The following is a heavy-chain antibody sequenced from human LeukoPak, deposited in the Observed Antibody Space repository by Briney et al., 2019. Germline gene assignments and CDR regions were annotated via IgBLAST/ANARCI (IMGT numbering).Heavy chain of an antibody. D-gene: IGHD3-16*02. J-gene: IGHJ4*02. CDR1: GYTFTTYD. Sequence: ASVKVSCKASGYTFTTYDISWVRQAPGQGLEWMGWIRTYNGDTNYAQKLQGRVTMTTDTSTSSAYMELRSLRSDDTAVYYYAREDGGGKSSLDFFDYWGQGTQVTVSS. V-gene: IGHV1-18*01. CDR2: IRTYNGDT. CDR3: AREDGGGKSSLDFFDY.